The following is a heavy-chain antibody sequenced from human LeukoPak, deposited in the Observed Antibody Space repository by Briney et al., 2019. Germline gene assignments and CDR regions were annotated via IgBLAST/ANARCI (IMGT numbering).Heavy chain of an antibody. Sequence: KSSETLSLTCAVYGGSFSGYYWSWIRQPPGKGLEWIGEINHSGSANYNPSLESRVTISVDTSKNQFSLKLSSVTAADTAVYYCARLDIVVVPAAIQFSVYMDVWGKGTTVTVSS. J-gene: IGHJ6*03. CDR2: INHSGSA. D-gene: IGHD2-2*02. V-gene: IGHV4-34*01. CDR1: GGSFSGYY. CDR3: ARLDIVVVPAAIQFSVYMDV.